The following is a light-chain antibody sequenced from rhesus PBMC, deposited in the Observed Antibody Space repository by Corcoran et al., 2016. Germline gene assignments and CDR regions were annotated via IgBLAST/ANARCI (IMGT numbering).Light chain of an antibody. J-gene: IGKJ1*01. V-gene: IGKV1-25*01. CDR2: KAS. CDR1: QGISSY. Sequence: DIQMTQSPSSLSASVGDTVTITCRASQGISSYLAWYQQKPGKALKLLIYKASTLQSGVPSRFSGSGSGTDVTLTISSLQPEDFATYYCQQHNSYPPTFGQGTKVEIK. CDR3: QQHNSYPPT.